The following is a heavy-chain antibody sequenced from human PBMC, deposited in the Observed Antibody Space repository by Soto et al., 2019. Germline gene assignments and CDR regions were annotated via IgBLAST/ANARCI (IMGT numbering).Heavy chain of an antibody. D-gene: IGHD3-3*01. V-gene: IGHV1-69*13. CDR3: AARITIFGVATLWFDY. CDR2: IIPIFGTA. Sequence: SVKVSCKASGGTFSSYAISWVRQAPGQGLEWMGGIIPIFGTANYAQKFQGRVTITADESTSTAYMELSSLRSEDTAVYYCAARITIFGVATLWFDYWGQGTLVTVSS. J-gene: IGHJ4*02. CDR1: GGTFSSYA.